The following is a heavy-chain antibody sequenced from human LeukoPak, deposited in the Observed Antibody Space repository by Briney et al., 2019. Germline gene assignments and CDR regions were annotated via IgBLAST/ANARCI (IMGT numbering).Heavy chain of an antibody. Sequence: GGSLRLSCAASGFTFSTYSMNWVRQAPGMGLEWVSYISSGSSTIYYADSVKGRFTISRDNAKNSLYLQMNSLRAEDTAVYYCASRNDYWGQGTLVTVSS. CDR1: GFTFSTYS. V-gene: IGHV3-48*04. D-gene: IGHD1-14*01. J-gene: IGHJ4*02. CDR3: ASRNDY. CDR2: ISSGSSTI.